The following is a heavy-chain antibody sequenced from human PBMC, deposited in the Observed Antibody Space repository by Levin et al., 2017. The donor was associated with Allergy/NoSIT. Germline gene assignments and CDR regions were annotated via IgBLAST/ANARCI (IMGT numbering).Heavy chain of an antibody. CDR2: ISYDGSNK. D-gene: IGHD6-19*01. CDR3: AKPLPYSSGWYGIGDAFDI. CDR1: GFTFSSYG. V-gene: IGHV3-30*18. J-gene: IGHJ3*02. Sequence: GESLKISCAASGFTFSSYGMHWVRQAPGKGLEWVAVISYDGSNKYYADSVKGRFTISRDNSKNTLYLQMNSLRAEDTAVYYCAKPLPYSSGWYGIGDAFDIWGQGTMVTVSS.